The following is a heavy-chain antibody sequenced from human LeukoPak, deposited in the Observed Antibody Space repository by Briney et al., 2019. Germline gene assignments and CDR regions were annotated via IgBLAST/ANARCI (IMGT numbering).Heavy chain of an antibody. CDR3: AKHLWFGDTCYFDS. CDR1: GYTFTDYY. Sequence: ASVKVSCKASGYTFTDYYIQWLRQAPGQGPEWMGWVKPDSGDTYYAQKLQGRFTMTRDTSISTAFMELSMLTSADTAVYYCAKHLWFGDTCYFDSWGQGTLVVVSS. V-gene: IGHV1-2*02. CDR2: VKPDSGDT. D-gene: IGHD3-10*01. J-gene: IGHJ4*02.